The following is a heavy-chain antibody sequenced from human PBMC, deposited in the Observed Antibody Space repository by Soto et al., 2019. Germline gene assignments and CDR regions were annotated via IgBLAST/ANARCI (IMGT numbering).Heavy chain of an antibody. D-gene: IGHD2-2*01. J-gene: IGHJ3*02. CDR1: GGSISSYY. Sequence: SETLSLTCTVSGGSISSYYWSWIRQPPGKGLEWIGYIYYSGSTNYNPSLKSRVTISVDTSKNQFSLKLSSVTAADTAVYYCARLGYCSSTSCYVFSFAFDIWGQGTMVTVSS. CDR2: IYYSGST. CDR3: ARLGYCSSTSCYVFSFAFDI. V-gene: IGHV4-59*08.